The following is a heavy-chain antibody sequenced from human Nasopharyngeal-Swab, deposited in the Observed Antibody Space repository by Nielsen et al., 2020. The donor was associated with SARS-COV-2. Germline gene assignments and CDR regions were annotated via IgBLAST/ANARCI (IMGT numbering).Heavy chain of an antibody. J-gene: IGHJ3*02. V-gene: IGHV4-61*01. CDR1: GDSVSSGSYY. CDR3: ARGGIITPDAFDI. CDR2: IYYSGST. Sequence: GSLRLSCTVSGDSVSSGSYYWSWIRQPPGKGLEWIGYIYYSGSTNYNPSLKSRVTISVDTSKNQFSLKLSSVTAADTAVYYCARGGIITPDAFDIWGQGTMVTVSS. D-gene: IGHD1-14*01.